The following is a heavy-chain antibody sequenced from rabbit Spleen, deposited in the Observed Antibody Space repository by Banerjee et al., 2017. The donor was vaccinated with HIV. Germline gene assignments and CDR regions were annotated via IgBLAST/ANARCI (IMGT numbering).Heavy chain of an antibody. CDR3: ARDLVAVIGWNFNL. CDR1: GVSLNDKDV. D-gene: IGHD1-1*01. J-gene: IGHJ4*01. V-gene: IGHV1S45*01. Sequence: EQLEESGGGLVKPEGSLTLTCKASGVSLNDKDVMCWVRQAPGKGLEWIGTIFAGSTGTIDYASWAKGRFTISKTSSTTVTLQMTSLTAADTATYFCARDLVAVIGWNFNLWGPGTLVTVS. CDR2: IFAGSTGTI.